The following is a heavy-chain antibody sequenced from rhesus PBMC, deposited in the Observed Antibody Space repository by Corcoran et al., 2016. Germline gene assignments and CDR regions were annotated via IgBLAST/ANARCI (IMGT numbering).Heavy chain of an antibody. D-gene: IGHD3-28*01. CDR1: GFTFGSYY. CDR3: ARDGKDSGYYAYFDY. CDR2: INTGGGST. V-gene: IGHV3-8*01. J-gene: IGHJ4*01. Sequence: EVQLVESGGGLVQPGGSLRLSCPGSGFTFGSYYLYCVRPAPGKGLQWVSAINTGGGSTWYTDAGKGRFTISNENAKKTLYLQMDRLRDEETAVYYCARDGKDSGYYAYFDYWGQGVLVTVSS.